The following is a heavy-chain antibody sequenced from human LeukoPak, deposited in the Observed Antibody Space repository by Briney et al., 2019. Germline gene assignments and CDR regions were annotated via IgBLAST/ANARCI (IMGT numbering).Heavy chain of an antibody. CDR2: VRDDGVNK. CDR3: ANRYFDY. J-gene: IGHJ4*02. V-gene: IGHV3-30*02. CDR1: GFTFSSYD. Sequence: PGGSLRLSCAASGFTFSSYDMHWVRQAPGKGVERVAFVRDDGVNKDFADSVKGGFTISRHNSKNTLYLQMNNLRPEDTAVYYRANRYFDYWGQGTLVTVSS.